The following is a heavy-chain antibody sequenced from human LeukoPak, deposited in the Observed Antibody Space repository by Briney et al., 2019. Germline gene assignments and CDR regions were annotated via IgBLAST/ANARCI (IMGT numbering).Heavy chain of an antibody. CDR1: GDSISTSSSY. D-gene: IGHD4-17*01. Sequence: PSETLSLTCSVSGDSISTSSSYWGWIRQPPGKGLEWVGHIFYSGSTSYNPSLKSRVTISVDRSKDQFSLELTSVTAADTAVYYCARRTLYGDYIDYWGQGALVSVS. CDR3: ARRTLYGDYIDY. CDR2: IFYSGST. V-gene: IGHV4-61*05. J-gene: IGHJ4*02.